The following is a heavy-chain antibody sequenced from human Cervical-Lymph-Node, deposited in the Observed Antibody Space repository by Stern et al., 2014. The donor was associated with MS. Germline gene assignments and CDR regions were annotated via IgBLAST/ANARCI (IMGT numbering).Heavy chain of an antibody. CDR3: ARDSDLGNGGYGMDV. V-gene: IGHV1-69*01. J-gene: IGHJ6*02. CDR2: ITPVFGTA. CDR1: GGTFSDYG. D-gene: IGHD5-12*01. Sequence: VQLVESGAEVKKPGSSVKVSCKASGGTFSDYGISWVRQAPRQGLEWMGGITPVFGTANYAQKFQGRVTLIADESTSTAYMELSSLRSEDTAVYYCARDSDLGNGGYGMDVWGQGTTITVSS.